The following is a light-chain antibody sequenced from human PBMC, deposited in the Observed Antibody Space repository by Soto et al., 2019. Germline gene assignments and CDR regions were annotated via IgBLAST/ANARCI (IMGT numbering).Light chain of an antibody. V-gene: IGLV2-14*01. CDR2: DVS. Sequence: QSVLTQPASVSGSPGQSISISCTGTSSDVGGYNYVSWYQQHPDKAPKLMIYDVSNRPSGVSDRFSGSKSGNTASLTISGLQAEDEADYYCSSYTSSTTRVVFGEGTKVTVL. J-gene: IGLJ2*01. CDR3: SSYTSSTTRVV. CDR1: SSDVGGYNY.